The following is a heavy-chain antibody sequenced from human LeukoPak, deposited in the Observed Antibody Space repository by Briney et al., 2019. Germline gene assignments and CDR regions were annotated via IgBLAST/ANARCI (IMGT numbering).Heavy chain of an antibody. V-gene: IGHV3-53*01. J-gene: IGHJ4*02. D-gene: IGHD6-19*01. Sequence: GGSPRLSCAASGFTVSSNYMSWVRQAPGKGLEWVSVIYSGGSTYYADPVKGRFTISRDNSKNTLYLQMNSLRAEDTAVYYCARDSISGAVAGYYFDYWGQGTLVTVSS. CDR1: GFTVSSNY. CDR3: ARDSISGAVAGYYFDY. CDR2: IYSGGST.